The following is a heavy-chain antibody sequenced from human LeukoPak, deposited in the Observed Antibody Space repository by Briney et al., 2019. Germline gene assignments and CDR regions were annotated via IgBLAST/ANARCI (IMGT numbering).Heavy chain of an antibody. CDR1: GFTVSSNY. D-gene: IGHD3-22*01. V-gene: IGHV3-66*01. Sequence: GGSLRLSCAASGFTVSSNYMSWVRQAPGKGLEWVLVIYSGGSTYYADSVKGRFTISRDNSKNTLYLQMNSLRAEDTAVYYCARDQGYYDSSGYYDYWGQGTLVTVSS. CDR2: IYSGGST. J-gene: IGHJ4*02. CDR3: ARDQGYYDSSGYYDY.